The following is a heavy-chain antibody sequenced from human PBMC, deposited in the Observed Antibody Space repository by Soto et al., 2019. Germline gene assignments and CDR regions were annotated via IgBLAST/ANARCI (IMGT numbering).Heavy chain of an antibody. V-gene: IGHV3-23*01. CDR2: ISGSGGST. D-gene: IGHD2-15*01. CDR3: AKSRSVVVVVAAYFDY. CDR1: GFTFSSYA. Sequence: LRLSCAASGFTFSSYAMSWVRQAPGKGLEWVSAISGSGGSTYYADSVKGRFTISRDNSKNTLYLQMNSLRAEDTAVYYCAKSRSVVVVVAAYFDYWGQGTLVTVSS. J-gene: IGHJ4*02.